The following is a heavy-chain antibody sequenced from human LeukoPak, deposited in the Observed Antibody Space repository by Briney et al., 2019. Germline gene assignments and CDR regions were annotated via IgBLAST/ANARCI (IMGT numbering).Heavy chain of an antibody. Sequence: PGGSLRPSCAASGFTFSNHGMNWVRQAPGKGLEWVSSISSSGSYIYYADSVKGRFTISRDNAKNSLYLQMNSLRAEDTAVYYCARDRVSMIRGVTAFDYWGQGTLVTVSS. D-gene: IGHD3-10*01. J-gene: IGHJ4*02. CDR2: ISSSGSYI. CDR3: ARDRVSMIRGVTAFDY. V-gene: IGHV3-21*01. CDR1: GFTFSNHG.